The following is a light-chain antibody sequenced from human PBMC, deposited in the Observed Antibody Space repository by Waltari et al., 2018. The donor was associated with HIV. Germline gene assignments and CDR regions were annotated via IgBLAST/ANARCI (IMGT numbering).Light chain of an antibody. CDR1: SSDVGGYKY. CDR3: CSYAGSYNYV. Sequence: QSALTQPRSVSGSPGQSVTISCTGTSSDVGGYKYVSWYQQHPGKAPKLMIYDVSKRPSGVLDRFSGSKSGNTASLTISGLQAEDEADYYCCSYAGSYNYVFGTGTKVTVL. V-gene: IGLV2-11*01. J-gene: IGLJ1*01. CDR2: DVS.